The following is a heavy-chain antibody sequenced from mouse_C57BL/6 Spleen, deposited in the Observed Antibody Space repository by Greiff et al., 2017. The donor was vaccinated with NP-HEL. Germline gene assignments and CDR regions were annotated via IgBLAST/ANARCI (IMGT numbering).Heavy chain of an antibody. CDR3: ARSGYYGSWFAY. CDR1: GYTFTSYW. J-gene: IGHJ3*01. Sequence: QVQLKQPGAELVKPGASVKMSCKASGYTFTSYWITWVKQRPGQGLEWIGDIYPGSGSTNYNEKFKSKATLTVDTSSSTAYMQLSSLTSEDSAVYYCARSGYYGSWFAYWGQGTLVTVSA. V-gene: IGHV1-55*01. D-gene: IGHD1-1*01. CDR2: IYPGSGST.